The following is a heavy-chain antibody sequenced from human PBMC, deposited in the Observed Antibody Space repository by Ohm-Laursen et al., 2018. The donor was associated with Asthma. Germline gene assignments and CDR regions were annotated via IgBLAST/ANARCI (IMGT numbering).Heavy chain of an antibody. CDR3: ARIGPEWELPGREYSLHH. J-gene: IGHJ1*01. CDR1: GSTFSRYS. CDR2: ISTASTFI. V-gene: IGHV3-21*01. Sequence: SLTLSCAASGSTFSRYSIHWVRQVPGKGLEWVASISTASTFIYYADSVRGRFTTSRDNARNPVYLQMNSLRAEDTALYYCARIGPEWELPGREYSLHHWGEGTLVTVSS. D-gene: IGHD1-26*01.